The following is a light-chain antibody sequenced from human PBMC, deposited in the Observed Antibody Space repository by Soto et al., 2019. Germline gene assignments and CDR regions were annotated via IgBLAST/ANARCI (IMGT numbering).Light chain of an antibody. J-gene: IGKJ5*01. CDR2: GTS. V-gene: IGKV3-20*01. CDR3: RQHGNPPIS. Sequence: EIVLRQSPGTLSLSPGERATLSCRASQSVISSYLGWYQQKPGQAPRLLIYGTSSRATGIPDRFSGSGSGTDFNLTIGSPEGKECTVDYFRQHGNPPISFAEQTRPEI. CDR1: QSVISSY.